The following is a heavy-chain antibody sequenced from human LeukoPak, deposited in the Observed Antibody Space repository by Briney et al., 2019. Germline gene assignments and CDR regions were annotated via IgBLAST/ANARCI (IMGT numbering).Heavy chain of an antibody. CDR2: IIPMFGSA. D-gene: IGHD6-6*01. Sequence: ASVEVSCKASGLTLSTYAISWVRQIPGQGLEWMGGIIPMFGSAHYAQKFQDRVTITTDESTTIAYMELSSLRSEDTAVYYCASSPRIVGRLDYYYYMDVWGKGATVTVSS. CDR1: GLTLSTYA. J-gene: IGHJ6*03. V-gene: IGHV1-69*05. CDR3: ASSPRIVGRLDYYYYMDV.